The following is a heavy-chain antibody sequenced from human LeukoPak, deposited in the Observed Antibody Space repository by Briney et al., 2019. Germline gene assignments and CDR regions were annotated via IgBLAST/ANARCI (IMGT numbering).Heavy chain of an antibody. V-gene: IGHV3-49*03. J-gene: IGHJ4*02. D-gene: IGHD4-17*01. Sequence: PGGSLRLSCTASGFTFGDYAMSWFRQAPGKGLEWVGFIRSKAYGGTTDYAAPVKGRFTISRDDSKNTLYLQMNSLKTEDTAVYYCTTGDYGDSEAIDYWGQGTLVTVSS. CDR1: GFTFGDYA. CDR2: IRSKAYGGTT. CDR3: TTGDYGDSEAIDY.